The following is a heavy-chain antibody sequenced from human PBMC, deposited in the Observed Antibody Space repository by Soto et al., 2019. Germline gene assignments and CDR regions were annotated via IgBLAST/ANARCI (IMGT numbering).Heavy chain of an antibody. D-gene: IGHD4-17*01. J-gene: IGHJ4*02. V-gene: IGHV3-7*01. CDR2: IKQDGSEK. CDR1: GFIFNNHW. Sequence: PGGSLRLSCAASGFIFNNHWMSWVRQAPGKGLEWVANIKQDGSEKYYVDSVKGRFTISRDNAKNSLFLQMNSPRVDDTAVYYCARGVSDYVLLDYSFDYWGQGALVTVSS. CDR3: ARGVSDYVLLDYSFDY.